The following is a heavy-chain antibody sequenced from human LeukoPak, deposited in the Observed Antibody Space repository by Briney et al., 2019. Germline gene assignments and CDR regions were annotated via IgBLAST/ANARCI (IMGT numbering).Heavy chain of an antibody. CDR2: IYYSGST. Sequence: PSETLSLTCTVSGGSISDYYWSWIRQPPGKGLEWIGYIYYSGSTNYNPSLKSRVTISIDTSKNQFSLKLTSVTAADTAVYYCASGSYYYIDYWGQGTLVTVSS. J-gene: IGHJ4*02. CDR3: ASGSYYYIDY. CDR1: GGSISDYY. V-gene: IGHV4-59*08. D-gene: IGHD1-26*01.